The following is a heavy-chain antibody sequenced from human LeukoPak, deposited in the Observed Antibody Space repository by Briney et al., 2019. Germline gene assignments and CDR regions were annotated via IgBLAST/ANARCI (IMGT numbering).Heavy chain of an antibody. J-gene: IGHJ4*02. D-gene: IGHD5-24*01. CDR1: GFTFSIYS. CDR2: IDSAGSII. Sequence: GGSLRLSCAASGFTFSIYSMNWVRQAPGEGLEWLSYIDSAGSIIYYADSVKGRFTVSRDNAKNSLYLQMNSLRAEDTAVYYCARDASYTEMATIPTDYWGQGTLVTVSS. V-gene: IGHV3-48*01. CDR3: ARDASYTEMATIPTDY.